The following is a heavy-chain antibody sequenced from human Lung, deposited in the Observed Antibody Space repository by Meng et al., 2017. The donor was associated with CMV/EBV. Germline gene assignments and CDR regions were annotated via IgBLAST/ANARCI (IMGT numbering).Heavy chain of an antibody. J-gene: IGHJ4*02. D-gene: IGHD2-2*01. CDR1: GGTFSSYT. V-gene: IGHV1-69*02. Sequence: SVXVSXXASGGTFSSYTISWVRQAPGQGLEWMGRIIPILGIANYAQKFQGRVTITADKSTSTAYMELSSLRSEDTAVYYCARASSVVVPVDYWGQGTVVTVSS. CDR3: ARASSVVVPVDY. CDR2: IIPILGIA.